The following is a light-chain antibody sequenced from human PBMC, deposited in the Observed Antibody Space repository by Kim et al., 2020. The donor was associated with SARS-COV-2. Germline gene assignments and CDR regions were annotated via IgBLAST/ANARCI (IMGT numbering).Light chain of an antibody. Sequence: QTMTTTSTGPSSDVGGYNYVSWYQQHPGNAPNPMIYDVSNRPSGVSNRFSGSKSGNSDSLTLSRLQAEDEADSYCSSYTSSSSFVVFGGGTQLTVL. CDR2: DVS. CDR3: SSYTSSSSFVV. CDR1: SSDVGGYNY. J-gene: IGLJ2*01. V-gene: IGLV2-14*03.